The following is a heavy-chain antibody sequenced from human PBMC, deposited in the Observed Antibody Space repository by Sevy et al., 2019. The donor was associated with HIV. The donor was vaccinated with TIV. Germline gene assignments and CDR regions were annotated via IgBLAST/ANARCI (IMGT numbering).Heavy chain of an antibody. V-gene: IGHV4-39*01. J-gene: IGHJ4*02. CDR1: GGSISSGTYY. Sequence: SETLSLTCTVSGGSISSGTYYWGWIRQPPGKGLEWIGNIYYGGTPSYNPSLKSRVTISVDTSKNRFSLNLRSVTAADTAVFYCARGGGNSEWGYYFDFWGQGTLVTVS. CDR2: IYYGGTP. CDR3: ARGGGNSEWGYYFDF. D-gene: IGHD2-21*02.